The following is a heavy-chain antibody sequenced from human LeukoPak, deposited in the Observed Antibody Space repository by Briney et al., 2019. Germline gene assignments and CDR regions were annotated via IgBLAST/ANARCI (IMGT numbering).Heavy chain of an antibody. CDR3: ARHEVSRYSYDRPQD. D-gene: IGHD5-18*01. CDR2: IDPSDSYT. V-gene: IGHV5-10-1*01. CDR1: GYSFTSYW. Sequence: GESLKISCKGSGYSFTSYWISWVRQMPGKGLEWMGRIDPSDSYTNYSPSFQGHVTISADKSISTAYLQWSSLKASDTAMYYCARHEVSRYSYDRPQDWGQGTLVTVSS. J-gene: IGHJ4*02.